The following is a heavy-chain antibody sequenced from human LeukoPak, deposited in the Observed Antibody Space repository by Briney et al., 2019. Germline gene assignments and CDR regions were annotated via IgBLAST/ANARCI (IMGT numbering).Heavy chain of an antibody. V-gene: IGHV1-2*02. CDR3: ARDPGDGYNSFYMDV. CDR1: GYTFTGYY. Sequence: ASVKVSCKASGYTFTGYYMHWVRQAPGQGLEWMGWINPNSGGTNYAQKFQGRVTMTRDTSISTAYMELSRLRSDDTAVYYCARDPGDGYNSFYMDVWGKGTTVTISS. D-gene: IGHD5-24*01. CDR2: INPNSGGT. J-gene: IGHJ6*03.